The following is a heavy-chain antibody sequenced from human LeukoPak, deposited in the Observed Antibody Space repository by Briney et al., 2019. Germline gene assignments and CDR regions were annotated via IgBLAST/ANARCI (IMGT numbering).Heavy chain of an antibody. CDR1: GFTFSSYW. J-gene: IGHJ5*02. Sequence: GGSLRLSCAASGFTFSSYWMHWVRQAPGKGLVWVSHINTDGSSRSHADSVKGRFTISRDNAKNTLYLQMNSLRAEDTAVYYCAKDRGYCSGGSCYLNWIDPWGQGTLVTVSS. D-gene: IGHD2-15*01. CDR3: AKDRGYCSGGSCYLNWIDP. CDR2: INTDGSSR. V-gene: IGHV3-74*01.